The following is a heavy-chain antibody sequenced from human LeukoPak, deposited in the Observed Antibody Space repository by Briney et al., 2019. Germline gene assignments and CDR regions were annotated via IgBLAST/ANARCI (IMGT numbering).Heavy chain of an antibody. V-gene: IGHV3-21*01. CDR3: ARGETSWTLPNDY. Sequence: SGGSLRLSCAASGFTFSGYSTNWVRQAPGKGLEWVSSITSSSSYIYYADSVRGRFTISRDNAKTSLYLQMNSLRAEDTAVYYCARGETSWTLPNDYWGQGTLVTVSS. J-gene: IGHJ4*02. D-gene: IGHD2-2*01. CDR1: GFTFSGYS. CDR2: ITSSSSYI.